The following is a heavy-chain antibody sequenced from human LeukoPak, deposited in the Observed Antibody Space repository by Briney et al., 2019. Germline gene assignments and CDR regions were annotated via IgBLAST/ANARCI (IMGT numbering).Heavy chain of an antibody. J-gene: IGHJ4*02. D-gene: IGHD6-25*01. V-gene: IGHV1-2*02. Sequence: ASVKVSCKASEYTFTSYYMHWVRQAPGQGLEWVGWINPNSGGTSYAQKFQGRVTMTRDTSISTAYMDLSRLRSDDTAVYYCARERTPGSGYGVDYWGQGTVVTVSS. CDR3: ARERTPGSGYGVDY. CDR2: INPNSGGT. CDR1: EYTFTSYY.